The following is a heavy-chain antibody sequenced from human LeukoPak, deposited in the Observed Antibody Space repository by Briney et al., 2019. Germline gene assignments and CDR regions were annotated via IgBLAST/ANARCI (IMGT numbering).Heavy chain of an antibody. CDR3: ARDSAPSRAFDI. CDR2: IIPIFGTA. CDR1: GGTFSSYA. V-gene: IGHV1-69*13. J-gene: IGHJ3*02. D-gene: IGHD3-10*01. Sequence: GASVKVSCKASGGTFSSYAISWVRQAPGQGLEWMGGIIPIFGTANYAQKFQGRVTITADESTSTAYMELSSLRSEGTAVYYCARDSAPSRAFDIWGQGTMVTVSS.